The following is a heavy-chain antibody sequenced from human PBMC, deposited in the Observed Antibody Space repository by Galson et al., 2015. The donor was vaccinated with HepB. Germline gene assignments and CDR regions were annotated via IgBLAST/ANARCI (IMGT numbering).Heavy chain of an antibody. D-gene: IGHD6-19*01. CDR3: ARDQRPSHSSGFPYYFDY. V-gene: IGHV3-48*03. CDR1: GLTFSSYE. CDR2: ISSSDSTI. Sequence: SLRLSCAASGLTFSSYEMNWVRQAPGKGLEWVSYISSSDSTIYYADSVKGRFTISRDNAKNSLYLQMNSLRAEDTAVYYCARDQRPSHSSGFPYYFDYWGQGTLVTVSS. J-gene: IGHJ4*02.